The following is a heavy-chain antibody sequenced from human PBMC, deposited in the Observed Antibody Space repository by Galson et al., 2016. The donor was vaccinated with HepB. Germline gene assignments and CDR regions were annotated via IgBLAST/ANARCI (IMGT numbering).Heavy chain of an antibody. CDR3: ARASRSYYNWFNP. CDR1: GYTFTDSW. V-gene: IGHV5-51*01. J-gene: IGHJ5*02. D-gene: IGHD3-10*01. CDR2: IYPGDSDT. Sequence: QSGAEVKKPGESLRISCKASGYTFTDSWIGWVRQMPGKGLEWMGVIYPGDSDTRYSPSFQGQVAISADKSVNTTYLELTSLKASDTAIYYCARASRSYYNWFNPWARAPWSPSPQ.